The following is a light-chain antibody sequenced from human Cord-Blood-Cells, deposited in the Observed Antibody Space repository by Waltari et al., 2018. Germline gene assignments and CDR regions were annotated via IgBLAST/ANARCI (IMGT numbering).Light chain of an antibody. CDR2: RNN. J-gene: IGLJ3*02. CDR1: SNNVGTQA. CDR3: SAWDSSLSAWV. Sequence: QAGLTQPPSVSKGLRQTATLTCTGNSNNVGTQAAAWLQQHQGHPPKLLSYRNNNRPSGISERLSASRSGNTASLTITGLQPEDEADYYCSAWDSSLSAWVFGGGTKLTVL. V-gene: IGLV10-54*01.